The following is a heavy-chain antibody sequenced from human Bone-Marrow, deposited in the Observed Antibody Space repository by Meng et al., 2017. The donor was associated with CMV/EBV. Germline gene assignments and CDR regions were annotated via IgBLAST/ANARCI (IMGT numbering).Heavy chain of an antibody. V-gene: IGHV1-8*01. D-gene: IGHD2-2*01. J-gene: IGHJ6*02. CDR2: MNPNSGNT. CDR3: ARDGSRYCSSTSCAGGHYYYYGMDV. Sequence: ASVKVSCKASGYTFTSYDINWVRQATGQGLEWMGWMNPNSGNTGYAQKFQGRVTMTRNTSISTAYMELSSLRSEDTAVYYCARDGSRYCSSTSCAGGHYYYYGMDVWGQGTTVTVSS. CDR1: GYTFTSYD.